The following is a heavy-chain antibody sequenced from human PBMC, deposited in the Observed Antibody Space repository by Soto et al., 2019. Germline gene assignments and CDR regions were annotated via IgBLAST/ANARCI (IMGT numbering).Heavy chain of an antibody. V-gene: IGHV1-69*01. D-gene: IGHD2-15*01. Sequence: QVQLVQSGAEVKKPGSSVKVSCKASGGTFSSYAISWVRQAPGQGLEWMGGIIRIFGTANYAQKFQGRVTITADESTSTASMGLSSLRSEDTAVHYCASGLVVVGLTNWFDPWGQGTLVTVSS. J-gene: IGHJ5*02. CDR3: ASGLVVVGLTNWFDP. CDR1: GGTFSSYA. CDR2: IIRIFGTA.